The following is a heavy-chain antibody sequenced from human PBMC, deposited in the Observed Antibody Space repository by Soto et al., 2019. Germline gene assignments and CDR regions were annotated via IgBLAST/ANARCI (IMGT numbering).Heavy chain of an antibody. D-gene: IGHD6-13*01. CDR2: FSAYNGNT. CDR1: GYTFTSYG. Sequence: GASVKVSCKASGYTFTSYGFSWVRQAPGQRLEWMGWFSAYNGNTNYAQKLQGGVTMTTATSTSTAYMELRSRRSDDTAVYYCARESPTGYSSSWYYYYGMDVWGQGTTVTVSS. J-gene: IGHJ6*02. V-gene: IGHV1-18*01. CDR3: ARESPTGYSSSWYYYYGMDV.